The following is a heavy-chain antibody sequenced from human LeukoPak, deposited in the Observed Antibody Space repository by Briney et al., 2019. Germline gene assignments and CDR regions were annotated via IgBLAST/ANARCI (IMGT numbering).Heavy chain of an antibody. J-gene: IGHJ4*02. V-gene: IGHV3-7*01. CDR2: IKQDGSEK. D-gene: IGHD4-17*01. CDR1: EFSFSTYW. Sequence: GGSLRLSCVASEFSFSTYWMSWVRQVPGKGLEGVANIKQDGSEKFYVDSVKGRFTISRDNAKNSVYLQMNSLRAEDTAVYYCAGDNIANGDLDYLDSWGQGTLVTVSS. CDR3: AGDNIANGDLDYLDS.